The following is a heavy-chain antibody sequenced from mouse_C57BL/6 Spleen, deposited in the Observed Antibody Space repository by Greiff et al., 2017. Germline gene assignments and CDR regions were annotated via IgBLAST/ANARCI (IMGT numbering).Heavy chain of an antibody. CDR2: INPSTGGT. CDR3: ARHYYGSSSY. D-gene: IGHD1-1*01. CDR1: GYSFTGYY. V-gene: IGHV1-42*01. J-gene: IGHJ2*01. Sequence: DVQLQASGPELVQPGASVKISCKASGYSFTGYYMNWVKQSPEKSLEWIGEINPSTGGTTYNQKFKAKATLTVDKSSSTAYMQLKSLTSEDSAVYYCARHYYGSSSYWGQGTTRPVSS.